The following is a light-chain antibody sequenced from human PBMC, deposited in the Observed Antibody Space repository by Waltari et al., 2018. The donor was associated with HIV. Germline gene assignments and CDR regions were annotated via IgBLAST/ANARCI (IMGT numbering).Light chain of an antibody. Sequence: QSVLTQPPSASGTPGQRVTISCSGSSSNIGSNTVNWYQQLPGTAPKLLIYSNNPRPSGVPDRFSGSKSGTSASLAISGLQSEDEADYYCAAWDDSLSVHVVFGGGTRLTVL. CDR1: SSNIGSNT. J-gene: IGLJ2*01. V-gene: IGLV1-44*01. CDR2: SNN. CDR3: AAWDDSLSVHVV.